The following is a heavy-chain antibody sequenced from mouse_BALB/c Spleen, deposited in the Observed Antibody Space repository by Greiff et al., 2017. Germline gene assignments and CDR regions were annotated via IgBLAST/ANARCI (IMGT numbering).Heavy chain of an antibody. Sequence: VKLQESGAELVRPGTSVKVSCKASGYAFTNYLIEWVKQRPGQGLEWIGVINPGSGGTNYNEKFKGKATLTADKSSSTAYMQLSSLTSDDSAVYFCARGDYDDWYFDVWGAGTTVTVSS. CDR1: GYAFTNYL. V-gene: IGHV1-54*01. D-gene: IGHD2-4*01. CDR3: ARGDYDDWYFDV. CDR2: INPGSGGT. J-gene: IGHJ1*01.